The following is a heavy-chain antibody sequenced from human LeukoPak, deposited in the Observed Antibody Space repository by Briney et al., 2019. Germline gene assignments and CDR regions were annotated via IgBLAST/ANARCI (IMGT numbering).Heavy chain of an antibody. CDR1: GFTFSSYS. J-gene: IGHJ4*02. CDR3: ARDEGDSGDYAFDY. Sequence: PGGSLRLSCAASGFTFSSYSMNWVRQAPGKGLEWVSYISSSSSTIYYADSVKGRFTISRDNAKNSLFLQMNSLRDEDTAVYYCARDEGDSGDYAFDYWGQGTLVTVSS. D-gene: IGHD4-17*01. CDR2: ISSSSSTI. V-gene: IGHV3-48*02.